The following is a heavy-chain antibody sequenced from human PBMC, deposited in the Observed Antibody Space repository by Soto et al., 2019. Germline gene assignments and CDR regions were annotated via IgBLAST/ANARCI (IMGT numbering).Heavy chain of an antibody. CDR1: GFTVSSYS. J-gene: IGHJ4*02. CDR2: ISSSSSYI. D-gene: IGHD5-12*01. CDR3: ARVHPDGYHY. Sequence: GGSLRLSCAASGFTVSSYSMNWVRQAPGKGLEWVSSISSSSSYIYYADSVKGRFTISRDNAKNSLYLQMNSLRAEDTAVYYCARVHPDGYHYWGQGTLVTVSS. V-gene: IGHV3-21*01.